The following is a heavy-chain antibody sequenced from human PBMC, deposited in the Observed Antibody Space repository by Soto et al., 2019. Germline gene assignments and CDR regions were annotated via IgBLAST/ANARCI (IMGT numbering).Heavy chain of an antibody. CDR1: GGSMSSRSYY. V-gene: IGHV4-39*01. CDR2: IYYSGST. J-gene: IGHJ4*02. Sequence: SETLSLTCTVSGGSMSSRSYYWGWIRQAPGKGLEWIGSIYYSGSTYYNPSLKSRITISEDTSKNQFSLKLSSVTAADTAVYYCGKILGGVMDATDNFHSWGQGTLVTVSS. D-gene: IGHD3-3*01. CDR3: GKILGGVMDATDNFHS.